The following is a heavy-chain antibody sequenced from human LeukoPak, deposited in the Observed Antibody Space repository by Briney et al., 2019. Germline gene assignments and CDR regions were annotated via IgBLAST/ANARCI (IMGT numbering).Heavy chain of an antibody. D-gene: IGHD3-10*01. V-gene: IGHV3-7*01. J-gene: IGHJ6*02. Sequence: GGSLRLSCAASGFTFSSYWMSWVRQAPGKGLEWVANIKQDGSEKYYVDSVKGRFTISRDNAKNSLYLQMNSLRAEDTAVYYCAREKDGSGSYWVYYYGMDVWGQGTTVTVSS. CDR1: GFTFSSYW. CDR2: IKQDGSEK. CDR3: AREKDGSGSYWVYYYGMDV.